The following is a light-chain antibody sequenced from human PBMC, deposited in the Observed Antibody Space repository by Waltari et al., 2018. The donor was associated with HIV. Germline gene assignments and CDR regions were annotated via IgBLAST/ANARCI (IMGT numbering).Light chain of an antibody. V-gene: IGLV10-54*01. J-gene: IGLJ2*01. CDR2: RNN. CDR3: SSYAGSNKLV. CDR1: SNNVGNQG. Sequence: QAGLTQPPSVSKGLRQTATLTYTGNSNNVGNQGAACLQQHQGHPPKLLSYRNNNRPSGISERLSASRSGNTASLTITGLQAEDEADYYCSSYAGSNKLVFGGGTKLTVV.